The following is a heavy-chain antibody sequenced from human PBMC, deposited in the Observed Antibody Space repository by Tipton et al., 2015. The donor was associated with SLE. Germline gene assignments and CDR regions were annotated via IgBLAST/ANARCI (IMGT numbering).Heavy chain of an antibody. CDR3: ATHYYDYGMDV. V-gene: IGHV4-39*07. CDR2: IYYSGST. Sequence: TLSLTCTVSGGSISSSSSYLGWFRQPPGNGLEWIGSIYYSGSTYYNPSLKSRVTISVDKSKNQFSLKLSSVTAADTAVYYCATHYYDYGMDVWGQGTTVTVSS. CDR1: GGSISSSSSY. J-gene: IGHJ6*02.